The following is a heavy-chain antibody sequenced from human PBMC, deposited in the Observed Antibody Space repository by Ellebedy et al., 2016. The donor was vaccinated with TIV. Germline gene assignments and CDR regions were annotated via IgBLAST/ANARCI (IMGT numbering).Heavy chain of an antibody. J-gene: IGHJ4*02. CDR2: MNQVGSEK. CDR1: GFTFSSYA. V-gene: IGHV3-7*03. Sequence: PGGSLRLSCEASGFTFSSYAMSWVRQAPGKGLEWVANMNQVGSEKYYVDSVKGRFTISRDNAQNSLYLHMNNLRAEDTAVYYCARDPNSPGDTGYGDYWGQGVVVTVST. D-gene: IGHD5-12*01. CDR3: ARDPNSPGDTGYGDY.